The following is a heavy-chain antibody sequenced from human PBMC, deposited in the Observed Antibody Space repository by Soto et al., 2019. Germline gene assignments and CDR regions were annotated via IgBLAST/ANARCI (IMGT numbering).Heavy chain of an antibody. CDR2: INSDGSHT. CDR1: GLSFNIYW. CDR3: AGGMAGLDV. J-gene: IGHJ6*02. Sequence: DVQLVESGGGVVQPGGSLRLSCAASGLSFNIYWMHWVRQVPGKELVWLARINSDGSHTIYVDSVKGRFTISRDNAKNTVFLQMDSLRDEDTGVYYCAGGMAGLDVWGQGTTVTVSS. V-gene: IGHV3-74*01.